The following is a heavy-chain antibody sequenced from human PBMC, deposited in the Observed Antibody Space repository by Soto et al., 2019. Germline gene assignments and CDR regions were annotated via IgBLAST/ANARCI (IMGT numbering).Heavy chain of an antibody. CDR3: ARHYDYGDDGDY. CDR1: GGSISSSSYY. J-gene: IGHJ4*02. D-gene: IGHD4-17*01. CDR2: IYYSGST. Sequence: SETLSLTCTVSGGSISSSSYYWGWIRQPPGKGLEWIGSIYYSGSTYYNPSLKSRVTISVDTSKNQFSLKLSSVTAADTAVYYCARHYDYGDDGDYWGQGTLVTVSS. V-gene: IGHV4-39*01.